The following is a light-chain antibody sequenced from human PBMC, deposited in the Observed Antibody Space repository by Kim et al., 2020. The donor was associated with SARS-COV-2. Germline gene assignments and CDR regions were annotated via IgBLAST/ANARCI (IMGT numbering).Light chain of an antibody. CDR2: KVS. V-gene: IGKV2-30*01. CDR3: LLGTHWPHT. Sequence: HAAISCSASESLVASEGNTHMDAIQQRPGQTPRSLIYKVSRRDSGVRDRISGSGSGTDFTLKISRVETDDGGVYYCLLGTHWPHTFGKGTRLEIK. J-gene: IGKJ5*01. CDR1: ESLVASEGNTH.